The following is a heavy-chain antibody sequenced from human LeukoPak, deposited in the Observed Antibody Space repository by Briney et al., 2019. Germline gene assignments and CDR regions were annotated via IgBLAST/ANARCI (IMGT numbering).Heavy chain of an antibody. D-gene: IGHD4-17*01. CDR3: ARDNRVDYEGAFDY. V-gene: IGHV4-30-2*01. Sequence: SQTLSLTCAVSGGSISSGGYSWSWIRQPPAKGLEWLGYIYHSWSTYYNPSLKSRVTISVDRSKNQFSLKLSSVTAADTAVYYCARDNRVDYEGAFDYWGQGTLVTVSS. CDR2: IYHSWST. J-gene: IGHJ4*02. CDR1: GGSISSGGYS.